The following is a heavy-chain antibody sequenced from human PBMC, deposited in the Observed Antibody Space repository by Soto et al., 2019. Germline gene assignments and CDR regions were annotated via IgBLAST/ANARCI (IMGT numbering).Heavy chain of an antibody. Sequence: EVQLLESGGGLVQPGGSLRLSCAASGFTFSNYWMSWVRQAPGKGLEWVANIKEDGSDINYGHSVKGRFTISRDNAKKSLYLQMNSLRDEDTAIYYCASELVLGSNSAFDMWGRGTLVTASS. D-gene: IGHD1-26*01. V-gene: IGHV3-7*04. CDR1: GFTFSNYW. J-gene: IGHJ3*02. CDR3: ASELVLGSNSAFDM. CDR2: IKEDGSDI.